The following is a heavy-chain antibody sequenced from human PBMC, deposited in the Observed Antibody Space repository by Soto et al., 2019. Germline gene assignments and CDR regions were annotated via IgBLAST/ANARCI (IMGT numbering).Heavy chain of an antibody. V-gene: IGHV1-46*01. CDR1: GYTFTSYY. CDR2: INPSGGST. D-gene: IGHD2-2*01. J-gene: IGHJ5*02. Sequence: ASVKVSCKASGYTFTSYYMHWVRQAPGQGLEWMGIINPSGGSTSYAQKFQGRVTMTRDTSTSTAYMELSSLRSEDTAVYYCSRMVVPAAMAGNKNWFDPWGQGTLVTVSS. CDR3: SRMVVPAAMAGNKNWFDP.